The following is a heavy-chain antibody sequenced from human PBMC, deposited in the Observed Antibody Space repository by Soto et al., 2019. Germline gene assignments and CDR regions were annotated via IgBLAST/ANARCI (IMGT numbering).Heavy chain of an antibody. Sequence: EVQLVESGGGLVQPGGSLRLSCAASGLTFSSYWMHWVRQAPGKGLVWVSRINSDGSSTNYADSVKGRFTISRDNAKNTLDLQMNSLRAEDTAVYYCALSYTVTPDYWGQGTLVTVSS. J-gene: IGHJ4*02. CDR3: ALSYTVTPDY. V-gene: IGHV3-74*01. CDR1: GLTFSSYW. CDR2: INSDGSST. D-gene: IGHD4-17*01.